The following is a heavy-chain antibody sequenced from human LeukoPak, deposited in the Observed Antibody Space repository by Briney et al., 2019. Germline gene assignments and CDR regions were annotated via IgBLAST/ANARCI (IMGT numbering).Heavy chain of an antibody. J-gene: IGHJ4*02. CDR1: GFTFVTYW. Sequence: PGGSLRLSCAASGFTFVTYWMTWVRQAPGKGLEWVANINQDGSEKYYVDSMRGRFTISRDNAKNSLYLQMKSLRAEDTAVYYCARNMNYGDSIDYWGQGTLVTVSS. CDR2: INQDGSEK. V-gene: IGHV3-7*03. D-gene: IGHD4-17*01. CDR3: ARNMNYGDSIDY.